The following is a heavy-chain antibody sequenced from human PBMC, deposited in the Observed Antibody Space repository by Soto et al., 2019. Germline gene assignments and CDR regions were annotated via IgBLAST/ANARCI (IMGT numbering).Heavy chain of an antibody. CDR3: ARDQRPIAAAGMETYYYGMDV. CDR1: GFTFSSYS. Sequence: GGSLRLSCAASGFTFSSYSMNWVRQAPGKGLEWVSSISSSSSYIYYADSVKGRFTISRDNAKNSLYLQMNSLRAEDTAVYYCARDQRPIAAAGMETYYYGMDVWGQGTTVTVSS. CDR2: ISSSSSYI. D-gene: IGHD6-13*01. J-gene: IGHJ6*02. V-gene: IGHV3-21*01.